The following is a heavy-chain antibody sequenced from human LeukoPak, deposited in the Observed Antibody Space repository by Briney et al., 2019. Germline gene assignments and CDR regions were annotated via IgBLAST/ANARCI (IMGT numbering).Heavy chain of an antibody. Sequence: PSETLSLTCAVYGGSFSGYYWSWIRQPPGKGLEWIGEINHSGSTNYIPSLKSRVTISVDTSKNQFSLKLSSVTAADTAVYYCARGRSGWYGYYYYGMDVWGQGTTVTVSS. CDR1: GGSFSGYY. CDR2: INHSGST. J-gene: IGHJ6*02. CDR3: ARGRSGWYGYYYYGMDV. V-gene: IGHV4-34*01. D-gene: IGHD6-19*01.